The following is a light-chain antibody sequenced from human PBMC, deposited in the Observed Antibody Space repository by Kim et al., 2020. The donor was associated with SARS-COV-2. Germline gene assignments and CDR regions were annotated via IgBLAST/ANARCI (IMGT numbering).Light chain of an antibody. J-gene: IGLJ3*02. CDR3: AAWDDSLNGSV. Sequence: GQSVTISCSGRRSNIGSNVVNWYQQLPGTAPKLLIYSNDYRPSGVPDRFSGSKSGTSASLDISGLQSEDEADYYCAAWDDSLNGSVFGGGTQLTVL. CDR2: SND. V-gene: IGLV1-44*01. CDR1: RSNIGSNV.